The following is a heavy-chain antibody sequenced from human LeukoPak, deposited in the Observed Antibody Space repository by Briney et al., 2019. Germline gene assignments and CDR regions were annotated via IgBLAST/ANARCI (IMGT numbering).Heavy chain of an antibody. CDR2: FDPEDGET. V-gene: IGHV1-24*01. J-gene: IGHJ4*02. CDR3: ATHTGIAAAGDFDY. CDR1: GYTLTELS. D-gene: IGHD6-13*01. Sequence: ASVTVSCTVSGYTLTELSMHWVRQAPGKGLEWMGGFDPEDGETIYAQKFQGRVTMTEDTSTDTAYMELSSLRSEDTAVYYCATHTGIAAAGDFDYWGQGTLVTVSS.